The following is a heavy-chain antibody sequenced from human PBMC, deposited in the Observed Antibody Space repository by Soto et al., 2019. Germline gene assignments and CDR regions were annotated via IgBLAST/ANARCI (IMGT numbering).Heavy chain of an antibody. CDR2: IYYSGST. D-gene: IGHD6-13*01. CDR1: GGSISSSSYY. V-gene: IGHV4-39*07. Sequence: SETLSLTCTVSGGSISSSSYYWGWIRQPPGKGLEWIGSIYYSGSTYYNPSLKSRVTISVDTSKNQFSLKLSSVTAADTAVYYWARDVTAAAGDYWGQGTLVTVSS. CDR3: ARDVTAAAGDY. J-gene: IGHJ4*02.